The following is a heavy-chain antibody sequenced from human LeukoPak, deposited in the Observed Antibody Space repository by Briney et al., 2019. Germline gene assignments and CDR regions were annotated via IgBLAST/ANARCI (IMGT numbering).Heavy chain of an antibody. D-gene: IGHD2-2*01. J-gene: IGHJ4*02. Sequence: ASVKVSCKASGYTFTGYYMHWVRQAPGQGLEWMGWINPNSGGTNYAQKFQGRVTMTRDTSISTAYMELSRLRSDDTAVYYCARVPARSNIVVVPAAPRAFDHWGQGTLVTVSS. CDR1: GYTFTGYY. CDR2: INPNSGGT. V-gene: IGHV1-2*02. CDR3: ARVPARSNIVVVPAAPRAFDH.